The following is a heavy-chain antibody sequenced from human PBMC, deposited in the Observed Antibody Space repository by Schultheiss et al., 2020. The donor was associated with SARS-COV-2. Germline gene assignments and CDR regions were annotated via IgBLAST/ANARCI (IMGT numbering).Heavy chain of an antibody. J-gene: IGHJ4*02. CDR2: IYHSGST. CDR1: GGSISSYY. Sequence: SETLSLTCTVSGGSISSYYWSWIRQPAGKGLEWIGYIYHSGSTYYNPSLKSRVTISVDRSKNQFSLKLSSVTAADTAVYYCARAESSGWLGFDYWGQGTLVTVSS. CDR3: ARAESSGWLGFDY. D-gene: IGHD6-19*01. V-gene: IGHV4-59*12.